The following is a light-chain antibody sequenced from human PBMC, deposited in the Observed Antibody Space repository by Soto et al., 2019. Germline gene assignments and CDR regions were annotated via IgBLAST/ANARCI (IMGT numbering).Light chain of an antibody. Sequence: EIVMTQSPATLSVSPGERATLSCRASQSVGRNLAWYQQKPGQAPRLLIYGASTRATGIPARFSGSGSGTEFTLTISSLQSEDFAVYYCQQYGSSLFTFGPGTKVDIK. CDR1: QSVGRN. J-gene: IGKJ3*01. V-gene: IGKV3-15*01. CDR2: GAS. CDR3: QQYGSSLFT.